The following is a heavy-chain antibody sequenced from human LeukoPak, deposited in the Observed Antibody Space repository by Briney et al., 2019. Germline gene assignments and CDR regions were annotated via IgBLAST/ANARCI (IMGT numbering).Heavy chain of an antibody. CDR3: ARDPVGATFFDY. J-gene: IGHJ4*02. D-gene: IGHD1-26*01. V-gene: IGHV3-7*01. Sequence: GGSLRLSCAASGFMFSSNWMSWVRLAPGKGLEWVANIKEDGTETYYVDSVKGRFTISRDNSKNTLYLQMNSLRAEDTAVYYCARDPVGATFFDYWGQGTLVTVSS. CDR1: GFMFSSNW. CDR2: IKEDGTET.